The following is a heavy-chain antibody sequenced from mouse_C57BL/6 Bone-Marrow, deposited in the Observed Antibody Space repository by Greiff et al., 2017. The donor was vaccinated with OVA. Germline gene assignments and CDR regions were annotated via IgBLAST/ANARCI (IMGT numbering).Heavy chain of an antibody. CDR1: GYTFTSYW. V-gene: IGHV1-7*01. J-gene: IGHJ4*01. CDR2: INPSSGYT. Sequence: VKLMESGAELAKPGASVKLSCKASGYTFTSYWMPWVQQRPGQGLEWIGYINPSSGYTKYNQKFKDQATLTADKSSSTAYMQLSSLTYEDSAVYYCARWYYAMDYWGQGTSVTVSS. CDR3: ARWYYAMDY.